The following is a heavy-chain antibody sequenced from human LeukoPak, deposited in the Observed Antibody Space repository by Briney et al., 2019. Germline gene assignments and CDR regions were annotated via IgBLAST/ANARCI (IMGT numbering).Heavy chain of an antibody. CDR3: ARDNYRVTMIKQSFDY. V-gene: IGHV4-39*07. CDR2: IYYSGST. J-gene: IGHJ4*02. Sequence: SETLSLTCTVSGGSISSSSYYWGWIRQPPGKGLEWIGSIYYSGSTYYNPSLKSRVTISVDTSKNQFSLKLSSVTAADTAVYYCARDNYRVTMIKQSFDYWGQGTLVTVSS. CDR1: GGSISSSSYY. D-gene: IGHD3-22*01.